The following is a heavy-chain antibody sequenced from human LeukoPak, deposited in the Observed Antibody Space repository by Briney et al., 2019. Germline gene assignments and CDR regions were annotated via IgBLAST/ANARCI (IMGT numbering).Heavy chain of an antibody. CDR1: GFTFGTYA. D-gene: IGHD3-10*01. J-gene: IGHJ4*02. V-gene: IGHV3-64D*06. CDR2: INHNGGSI. Sequence: PGGSLRLSCSASGFTFGTYAMHWVRQAPGKGLEYISSINHNGGSIYYADSVKGRFTISRDNSQNMLYLQMSSLRAEDTAVYYCVKDRAIDYWGQGTLVTVSS. CDR3: VKDRAIDY.